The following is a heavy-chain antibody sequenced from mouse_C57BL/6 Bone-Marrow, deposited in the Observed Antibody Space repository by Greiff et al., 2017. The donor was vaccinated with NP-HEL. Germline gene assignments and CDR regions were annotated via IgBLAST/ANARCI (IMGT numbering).Heavy chain of an antibody. V-gene: IGHV14-4*01. CDR1: GFNIKDDY. CDR3: TTEEYYAMDY. Sequence: VQLQQSGAELVRPGASVKLSCTASGFNIKDDYMHWVKRRPEQGLEWIGWIDPENGDTEYASKFQGKATITADTSSNTAYLQLSSLTSEDTAVYYCTTEEYYAMDYWGQGTSVTVSS. J-gene: IGHJ4*01. CDR2: IDPENGDT.